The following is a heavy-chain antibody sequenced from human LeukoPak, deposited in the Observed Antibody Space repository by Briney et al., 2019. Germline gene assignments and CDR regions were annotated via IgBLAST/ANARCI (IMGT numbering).Heavy chain of an antibody. D-gene: IGHD3-22*01. CDR3: ARSAGIVVVTPSDY. CDR1: GFTFSSYW. V-gene: IGHV3-33*08. CDR2: IWYDGSNK. J-gene: IGHJ4*02. Sequence: PGRSLRLSCAASGFTFSSYWMHWVRQVPGKGLEWVAVIWYDGSNKYYADSVKGRFTISRDNSKNTLYLQMNSLRTEDTAVYYCARSAGIVVVTPSDYWGQGTLVTVSS.